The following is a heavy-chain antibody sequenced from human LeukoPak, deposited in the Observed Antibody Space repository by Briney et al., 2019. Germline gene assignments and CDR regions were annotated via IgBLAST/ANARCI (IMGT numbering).Heavy chain of an antibody. Sequence: GGSLRLSCAASGFSFITYGIHWVRQAPGKGLEWVAVIWYDGSNKYYADSVKGRFTISRDNSKNTLYLQMNSLRAEDTAVYYCARGSPDAFDSWGQGTMVTVSS. CDR2: IWYDGSNK. J-gene: IGHJ3*02. CDR1: GFSFITYG. V-gene: IGHV3-33*01. CDR3: ARGSPDAFDS.